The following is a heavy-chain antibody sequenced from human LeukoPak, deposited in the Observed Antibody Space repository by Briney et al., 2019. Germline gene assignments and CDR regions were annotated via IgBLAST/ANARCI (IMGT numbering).Heavy chain of an antibody. V-gene: IGHV4-34*01. D-gene: IGHD3-9*01. CDR2: INHSGST. CDR1: GGSFSGYY. J-gene: IGHJ6*03. CDR3: ARVNFDWLLHYYYYYYMDV. Sequence: SETLSLTCAVYGGSFSGYYWSWIRQPPGKGLEWIGEINHSGSTNYNPSLKGRVTISVDTSKNQFSLKLSSVTAADTAVYYCARVNFDWLLHYYYYYYMDVWGKGTTVTISS.